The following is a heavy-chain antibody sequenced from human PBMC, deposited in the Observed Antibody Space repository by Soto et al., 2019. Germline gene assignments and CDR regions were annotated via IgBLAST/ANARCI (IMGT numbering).Heavy chain of an antibody. CDR1: GVTFSSYA. V-gene: IGHV1-69*13. Sequence: SVKVSCKASGVTFSSYAISWVRQAPGQGLDWMGGIIPIFGTANYAQKFQGRVTITADESTSTAYMELSSLRSEDTAVYYCARYMATIRGCWFDPWGQGTLVTVSS. CDR2: IIPIFGTA. CDR3: ARYMATIRGCWFDP. D-gene: IGHD5-12*01. J-gene: IGHJ5*02.